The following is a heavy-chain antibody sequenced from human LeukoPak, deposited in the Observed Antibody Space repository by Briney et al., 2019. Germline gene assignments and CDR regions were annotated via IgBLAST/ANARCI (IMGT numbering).Heavy chain of an antibody. Sequence: GGSLRLSCAASGFIFSNYAIHWVRQAPGKGLEWVAIISYDGSNKYYADSVKGRFTISRDNSKKTLYLQMNSLRTEDTAVYYCAKDKSVSGSYVDYWGQGTLVTVSS. J-gene: IGHJ4*02. D-gene: IGHD1-26*01. CDR1: GFIFSNYA. CDR2: ISYDGSNK. V-gene: IGHV3-30*04. CDR3: AKDKSVSGSYVDY.